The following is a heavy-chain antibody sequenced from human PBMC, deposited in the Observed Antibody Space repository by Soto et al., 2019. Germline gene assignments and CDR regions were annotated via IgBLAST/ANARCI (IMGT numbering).Heavy chain of an antibody. J-gene: IGHJ4*02. V-gene: IGHV4-30-2*01. CDR1: GGSISGGGFF. CDR3: ARLQFGEGFDY. CDR2: ILHTGGT. Sequence: PSETLSLTCAVSGGSISGGGFFWSWIRQPPGKGLEWIGYILHTGGTQYNPSLKSRVSMSVDKSKNQFSLHLTSVTAADTAVYYCARLQFGEGFDYWGQGALVTVSS. D-gene: IGHD3-10*01.